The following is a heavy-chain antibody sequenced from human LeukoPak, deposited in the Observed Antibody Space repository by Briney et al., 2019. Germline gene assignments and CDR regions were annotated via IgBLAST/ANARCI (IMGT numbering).Heavy chain of an antibody. J-gene: IGHJ4*02. CDR2: ISAYNGNT. V-gene: IGHV1-18*01. CDR1: GYTFTSYG. D-gene: IGHD2-8*01. CDR3: ARAVYCTNGVCYGPLDY. Sequence: ASVKVSCKASGYTFTSYGISWVRQAPGQGLEWTGWISAYNGNTNYAQKLQGRVTMTTDTSTSTAYMELRSLRSDDTAVYYCARAVYCTNGVCYGPLDYWGQGTLVTVSS.